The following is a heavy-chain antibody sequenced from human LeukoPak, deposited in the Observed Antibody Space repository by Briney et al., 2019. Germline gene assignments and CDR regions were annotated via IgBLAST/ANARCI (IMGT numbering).Heavy chain of an antibody. J-gene: IGHJ5*02. CDR3: ARGIVVVPAAPRGPWFDP. CDR2: IYYSGST. D-gene: IGHD2-2*01. Sequence: SETLSLTCTVSGGSISSYYWSWIRQHPGKGLEWIGYIYYSGSTYYNPSLKSRVTISVDTSKNQFSLKLSSVTAADTAVYYCARGIVVVPAAPRGPWFDPWGQGTLVTVSS. CDR1: GGSISSYY. V-gene: IGHV4-59*06.